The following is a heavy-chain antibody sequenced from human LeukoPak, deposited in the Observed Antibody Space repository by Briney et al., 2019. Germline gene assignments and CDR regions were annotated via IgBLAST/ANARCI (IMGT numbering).Heavy chain of an antibody. CDR3: ASARIVGATVFDY. CDR1: SASFSGHY. V-gene: IGHV4-34*01. CDR2: VDQSGST. D-gene: IGHD1-26*01. J-gene: IGHJ4*02. Sequence: SETLSLTCGVYSASFSGHYWSWIRQPPGQGLEWIGEVDQSGSTNYSPSLKSRVTISVDTSRKQFSLKLTSVTAADTAVYYCASARIVGATVFDYWGQGTLVTVSS.